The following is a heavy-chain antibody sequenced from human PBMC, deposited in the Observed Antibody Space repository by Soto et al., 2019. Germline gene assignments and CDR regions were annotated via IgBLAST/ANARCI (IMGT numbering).Heavy chain of an antibody. Sequence: PSETLSITCTVSGGSISDFSWSWIRQPPGKGLEWIGYVYYTGSTSYNPSLKRRVTFSADSSRGQFSLRLNSVTAADTAVYYCARTVLGPDLLADSFVDYYYYMDVWGQGTTVTVSS. CDR3: ARTVLGPDLLADSFVDYYYYMDV. CDR2: VYYTGST. CDR1: GGSISDFS. V-gene: IGHV4-59*08. D-gene: IGHD3-9*01. J-gene: IGHJ6*03.